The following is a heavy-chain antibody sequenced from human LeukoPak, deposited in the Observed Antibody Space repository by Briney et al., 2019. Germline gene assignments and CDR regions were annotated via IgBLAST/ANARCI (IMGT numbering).Heavy chain of an antibody. V-gene: IGHV3-30*18. CDR2: ISFDGSNK. Sequence: PGGSLRLSCAASGFTFSSYGMHWVRQAPGKGLEWVAVISFDGSNKFYADSVKGRFTISRDNSKNTQYLQMNSLRAEDTAVYYCAKANGGITMLRAVGSFYYFDYWGQGTLVTVSS. J-gene: IGHJ4*02. CDR3: AKANGGITMLRAVGSFYYFDY. D-gene: IGHD3-10*01. CDR1: GFTFSSYG.